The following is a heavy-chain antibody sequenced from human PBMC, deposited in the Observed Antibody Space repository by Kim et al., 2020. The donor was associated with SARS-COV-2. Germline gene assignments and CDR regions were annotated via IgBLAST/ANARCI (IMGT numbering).Heavy chain of an antibody. CDR3: AGDQGVAVAVAGMGNDSYGMDV. D-gene: IGHD6-19*01. CDR1: GFTFSSYS. CDR2: ISSSSSYI. J-gene: IGHJ6*02. Sequence: GGSLRLSCAASGFTFSSYSMNWVRQAPGKGLEWVSSISSSSSYIYYADSVKGRFTISRDNAKNSLYLQMNSLRAEDTAVYYCAGDQGVAVAVAGMGNDSYGMDVWGQGTTVTVSS. V-gene: IGHV3-21*01.